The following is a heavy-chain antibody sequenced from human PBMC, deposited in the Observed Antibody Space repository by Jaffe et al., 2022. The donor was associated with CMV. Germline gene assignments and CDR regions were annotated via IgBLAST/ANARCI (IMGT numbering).Heavy chain of an antibody. Sequence: QVQLQESGPGLVKPSETLSLTCTVSGGSINSYYWTWIRQIAGKGLEWIGRIYSSGSTKYNPSLKSRVTMSADTFKNQLSLKLSSVTAADTAVYYCARDRALGSSGYYNTYDYWGQGALVTVSS. CDR2: IYSSGST. D-gene: IGHD6-19*01. J-gene: IGHJ4*02. CDR1: GGSINSYY. CDR3: ARDRALGSSGYYNTYDY. V-gene: IGHV4-4*07.